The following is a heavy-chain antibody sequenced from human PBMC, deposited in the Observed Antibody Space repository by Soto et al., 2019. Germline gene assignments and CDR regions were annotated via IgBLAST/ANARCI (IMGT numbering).Heavy chain of an antibody. D-gene: IGHD3-22*01. CDR3: AKNPGYYYDSTGYHFDY. CDR1: EFTVSNYA. CDR2: ISYGGGTT. V-gene: IGHV3-23*01. Sequence: PGESLNISCAASEFTVSNYAMSLVRQAPGKGLEWVSAISYGGGTTYYADSVKGRFTISRDNSKNTLYLQMNSLRAEDTAVYYCAKNPGYYYDSTGYHFDYWGQGTLVTVSS. J-gene: IGHJ4*02.